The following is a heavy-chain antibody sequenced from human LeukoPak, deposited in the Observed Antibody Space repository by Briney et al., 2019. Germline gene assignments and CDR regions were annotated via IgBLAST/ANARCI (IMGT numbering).Heavy chain of an antibody. CDR3: ARDGTTRRSYYYYGMDV. J-gene: IGHJ6*02. CDR1: GGSISSYY. D-gene: IGHD2/OR15-2a*01. Sequence: PSETLSLTCTVSGGSISSYYWSWIRQPPGKGLEWIGYIYYSGSTNYNPSLKSRVTISVDTSKNQFSLKLSSVTAADTAVYYCARDGTTRRSYYYYGMDVWGQGTTVTVSS. CDR2: IYYSGST. V-gene: IGHV4-59*01.